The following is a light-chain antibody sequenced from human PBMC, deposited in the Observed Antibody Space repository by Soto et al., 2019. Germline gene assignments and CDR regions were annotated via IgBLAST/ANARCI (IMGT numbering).Light chain of an antibody. CDR1: QGISSY. V-gene: IGKV1-9*01. Sequence: IQLTQSPSSLSASVGDRVTITCRASQGISSYLAWYQQKPGKAPKLLIYAASTLKSGVPSRFSGSGSGTDFTLTISSLQPEDFATYYCQQLDSYPRTFGPGTKVDIK. J-gene: IGKJ3*01. CDR2: AAS. CDR3: QQLDSYPRT.